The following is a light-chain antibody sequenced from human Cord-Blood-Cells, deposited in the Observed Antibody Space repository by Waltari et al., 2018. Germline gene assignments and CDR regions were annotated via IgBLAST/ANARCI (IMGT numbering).Light chain of an antibody. Sequence: QSALPQPRPVSGSPGQSVTISCTGTSSAVGGYNYVSWYQQHPGKAPKLMIYDVSKRPTGVPDRFSGSKSGNTASLTISGLQAEDEADYYCCSYAGSYTLVFGGGTKLTVL. J-gene: IGLJ2*01. CDR2: DVS. CDR1: SSAVGGYNY. CDR3: CSYAGSYTLV. V-gene: IGLV2-11*01.